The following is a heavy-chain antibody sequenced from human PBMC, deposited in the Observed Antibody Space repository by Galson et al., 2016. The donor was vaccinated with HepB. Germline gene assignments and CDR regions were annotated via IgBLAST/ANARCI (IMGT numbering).Heavy chain of an antibody. CDR3: ARVTGGDGMDV. V-gene: IGHV1-69*06. CDR2: IIPIVSTT. CDR1: GGTFSSYG. Sequence: SVKVSCKASGGTFSSYGISWVRQAPGQGLEWMGAIIPIVSTTKYGQKFQGRVTITADKVTKTAYMEVSSLRSADTAVYYCARVTGGDGMDVWGQGTTVTGSS. D-gene: IGHD1-14*01. J-gene: IGHJ6*02.